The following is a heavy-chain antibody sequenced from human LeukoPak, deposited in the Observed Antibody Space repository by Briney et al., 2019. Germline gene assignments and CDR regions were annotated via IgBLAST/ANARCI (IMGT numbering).Heavy chain of an antibody. D-gene: IGHD2-2*01. J-gene: IGHJ4*02. V-gene: IGHV4-34*01. Sequence: SETLSLTCAVYGGSFSGYYWSWIRQPPGKGLEWIGEINHSGSTNYNPSLKSRLTISVDTSKNQFSLKLISVTAADRAVYYCARGGPAAQPYDYWGQGTLVTVSS. CDR1: GGSFSGYY. CDR2: INHSGST. CDR3: ARGGPAAQPYDY.